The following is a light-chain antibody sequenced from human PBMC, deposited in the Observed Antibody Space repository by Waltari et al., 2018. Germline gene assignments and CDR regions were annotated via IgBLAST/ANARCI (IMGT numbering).Light chain of an antibody. V-gene: IGKV3-15*01. J-gene: IGKJ2*01. CDR1: QSASTN. Sequence: ERVMTQSPATLSVSPGETATLSCRASQSASTNLAWYQQKAGQAPRLLIYDASIRATGVPARFSGSGAGTEFTLTITGLQSEDFAVYYCQRYNNWLYTFGQGTKLEIK. CDR2: DAS. CDR3: QRYNNWLYT.